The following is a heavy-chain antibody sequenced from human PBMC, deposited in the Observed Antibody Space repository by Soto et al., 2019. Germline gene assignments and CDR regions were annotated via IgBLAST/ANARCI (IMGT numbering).Heavy chain of an antibody. CDR1: GYTFTSYG. Sequence: GASVKVSCKASGYTFTSYGISWVRQAPGQGLEWMGWISASSGHTNFAQKHQGRVSMTTDTSTSTAYMELRSLRSDDTVVYYCARDKLADSVFPFDYWGQGILVTVSS. D-gene: IGHD4-4*01. CDR3: ARDKLADSVFPFDY. V-gene: IGHV1-18*01. J-gene: IGHJ4*02. CDR2: ISASSGHT.